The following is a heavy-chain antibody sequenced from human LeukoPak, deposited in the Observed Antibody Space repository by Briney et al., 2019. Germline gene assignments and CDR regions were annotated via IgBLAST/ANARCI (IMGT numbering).Heavy chain of an antibody. Sequence: GGSLRLSCVASGFTFSSYEMNWVRQAPGKGLEWVSYISSSGSTIYYADSVKGRFTISRDNANKSLYLQMNSLRAEDTAVYYCARDLGYSSGPNYWGQGTRVTVSS. D-gene: IGHD6-19*01. CDR2: ISSSGSTI. CDR3: ARDLGYSSGPNY. V-gene: IGHV3-48*03. J-gene: IGHJ4*02. CDR1: GFTFSSYE.